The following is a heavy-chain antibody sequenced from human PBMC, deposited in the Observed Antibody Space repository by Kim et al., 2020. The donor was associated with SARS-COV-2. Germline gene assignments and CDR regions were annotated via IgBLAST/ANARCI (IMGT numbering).Heavy chain of an antibody. V-gene: IGHV3-48*03. D-gene: IGHD4-17*01. Sequence: GGSLRLSCAASGFTFSSYEMNWVRQAPGKGLEWLLYISSSGSTIYYADSVKGRFTISRDNAKNSLYLQMNSLRAEDTAVYYCALGDTDYYYYGLDVWGQGTTVTVSS. J-gene: IGHJ6*02. CDR1: GFTFSSYE. CDR2: ISSSGSTI. CDR3: ALGDTDYYYYGLDV.